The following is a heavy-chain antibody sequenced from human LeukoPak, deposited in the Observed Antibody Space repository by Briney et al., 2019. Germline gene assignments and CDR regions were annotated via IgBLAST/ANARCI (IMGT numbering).Heavy chain of an antibody. CDR2: IYRSGST. Sequence: TLSLTCAVSGGSLSSGGYSWSWIRQPPGKGLEWIGYIYRSGSTYYSPSPKSRVTISVDRSKNQFSLKLSSVTAADTAVYYCARDSGTGMDVWGQGTTVTVSS. D-gene: IGHD1-1*01. V-gene: IGHV4-30-2*01. CDR1: GGSLSSGGYS. J-gene: IGHJ6*02. CDR3: ARDSGTGMDV.